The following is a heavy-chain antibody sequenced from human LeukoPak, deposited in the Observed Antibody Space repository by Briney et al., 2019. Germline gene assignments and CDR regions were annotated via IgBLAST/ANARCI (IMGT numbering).Heavy chain of an antibody. Sequence: GESLKISCKAFGYSFMNYWIGWVRQMPGEGLEWMGFIYPGDSDSRFSPSFQGQVTMSADKSISTAYLQWSSLKASDTAMYFCARRTEDGWFDPWGQGTLVTVSS. CDR1: GYSFMNYW. J-gene: IGHJ5*02. CDR3: ARRTEDGWFDP. V-gene: IGHV5-51*01. CDR2: IYPGDSDS.